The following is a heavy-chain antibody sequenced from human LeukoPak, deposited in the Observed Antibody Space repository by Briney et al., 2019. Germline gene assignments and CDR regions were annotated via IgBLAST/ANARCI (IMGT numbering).Heavy chain of an antibody. J-gene: IGHJ4*02. D-gene: IGHD2-21*02. V-gene: IGHV3-30*19. CDR3: ARDQADCGGDCYLYYFDY. Sequence: GGSLRLSCAASGFTFSSYGMHWVRQAPGKGLEWVAVIWYDGSNKYYADSVKGRFTISRDNFKDTVYLQMNGLKSEDTAVYYCARDQADCGGDCYLYYFDYWGQGTPVTVSP. CDR1: GFTFSSYG. CDR2: IWYDGSNK.